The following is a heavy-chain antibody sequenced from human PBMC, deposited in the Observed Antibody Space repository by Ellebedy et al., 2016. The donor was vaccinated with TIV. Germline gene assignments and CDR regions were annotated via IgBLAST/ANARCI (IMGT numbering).Heavy chain of an antibody. V-gene: IGHV3-74*01. Sequence: GESLKISCAASGFTFSRYWMHWVRQAPGKGLVWVSRISSDGTGTSYADPMQGRFTISRYNAKNTLYLQMNSLRAEDTAVYYCARAGSSGWEAYFDLWGRGTLVTVSS. CDR1: GFTFSRYW. CDR3: ARAGSSGWEAYFDL. J-gene: IGHJ2*01. CDR2: ISSDGTGT. D-gene: IGHD6-19*01.